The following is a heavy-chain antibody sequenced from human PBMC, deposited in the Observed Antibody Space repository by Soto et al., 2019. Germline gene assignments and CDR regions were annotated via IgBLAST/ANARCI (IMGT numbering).Heavy chain of an antibody. J-gene: IGHJ6*02. Sequence: VGSLRLSCAASGFTFNTYSMNWVRQAPGKGLEWVSSISSSSSYIYYTDSVKGRFTISRDNAKNSLYLQMNSLRAEDTAVYYCARDFVSTSSYYYYGMDVWGQGTTVTVSS. CDR1: GFTFNTYS. D-gene: IGHD2-21*01. CDR2: ISSSSSYI. CDR3: ARDFVSTSSYYYYGMDV. V-gene: IGHV3-21*01.